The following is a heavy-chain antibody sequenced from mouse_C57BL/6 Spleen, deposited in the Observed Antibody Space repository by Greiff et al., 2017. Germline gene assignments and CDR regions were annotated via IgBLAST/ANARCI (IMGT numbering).Heavy chain of an antibody. D-gene: IGHD2-5*01. J-gene: IGHJ1*03. CDR1: GFSLTSYG. CDR3: ASLYSNYDWYFDV. Sequence: VKLVESGPGLVQPSQSLSITCTVSGFSLTSYGVHWVRQSPGKGLEWLGVIWSGGSTDYNAAFISRLSISKDNSKSQVFFKMNSLQADDTAIYYCASLYSNYDWYFDVWGTGTTVTVSS. V-gene: IGHV2-2*01. CDR2: IWSGGST.